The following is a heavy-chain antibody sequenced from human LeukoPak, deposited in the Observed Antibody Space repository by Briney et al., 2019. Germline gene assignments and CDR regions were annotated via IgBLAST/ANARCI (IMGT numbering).Heavy chain of an antibody. Sequence: GGTLRLSCAASGFTFSSYGMSSVRQAPGKGLEWVSAISGSGGSTYYADSVKGRFTISRDNSKNTLYLQMNSLRAEDTAVYYCAKDFLTMVRGVIFFDPWGQGTLVTVSS. D-gene: IGHD3-10*01. CDR3: AKDFLTMVRGVIFFDP. V-gene: IGHV3-23*01. CDR1: GFTFSSYG. J-gene: IGHJ5*02. CDR2: ISGSGGST.